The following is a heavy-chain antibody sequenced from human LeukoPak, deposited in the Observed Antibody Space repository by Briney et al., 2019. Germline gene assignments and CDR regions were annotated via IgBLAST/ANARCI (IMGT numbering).Heavy chain of an antibody. D-gene: IGHD3-10*01. CDR1: GFTFSGSA. Sequence: GGSLRLSCAASGFTFSGSAMHWVRQASGKGLEWVGRIRSKANSYATAYAASVKGRFTISRDDSKNTTYLQMNSLKTEDTAVYYCTSRPLLSYYGSGRTRSDYWGQGTLVTDSS. CDR2: IRSKANSYAT. V-gene: IGHV3-73*01. CDR3: TSRPLLSYYGSGRTRSDY. J-gene: IGHJ4*02.